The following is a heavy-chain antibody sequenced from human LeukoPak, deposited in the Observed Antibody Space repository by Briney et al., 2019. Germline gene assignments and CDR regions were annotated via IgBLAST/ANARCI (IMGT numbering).Heavy chain of an antibody. CDR1: GYTFTSYG. CDR3: ARDRGRGNYYDSSGYYLSGPSY. J-gene: IGHJ4*02. D-gene: IGHD3-22*01. V-gene: IGHV1-18*01. Sequence: ASVKVSCKASGYTFTSYGISWVRQAPGQGLEWMGWISAYNGNTNYAQKLQGRVTMTTDTSTSTAYMELRSLRSDDTAVYYCARDRGRGNYYDSSGYYLSGPSYWGQGTLVTVSS. CDR2: ISAYNGNT.